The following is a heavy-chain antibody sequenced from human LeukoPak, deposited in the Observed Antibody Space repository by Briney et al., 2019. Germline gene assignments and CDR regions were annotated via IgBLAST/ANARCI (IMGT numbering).Heavy chain of an antibody. V-gene: IGHV3-74*01. CDR2: INGDGRST. J-gene: IGHJ4*02. CDR1: GSTFSNYW. D-gene: IGHD2-2*01. CDR3: ARDFMYNTNCVGC. Sequence: GGSLRLSSAASGSTFSNYWMHWVRQAPGKGLVWVSRINGDGRSTTYADSVKGRFTISRDNAENTLYLQMNSLRADDTAVYYCARDFMYNTNCVGCWGQGTLVTVSS.